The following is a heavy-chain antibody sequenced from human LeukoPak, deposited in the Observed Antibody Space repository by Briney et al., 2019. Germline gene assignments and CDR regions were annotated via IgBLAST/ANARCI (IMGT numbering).Heavy chain of an antibody. J-gene: IGHJ4*02. CDR2: MNPNSGNT. Sequence: ASSKVFCKASGDTFTSYDVNWVRQATGQGLEWMGWMNPNSGNTGYAQKFQGRVTMTRNTSVNTAYMEVSSLRSEDTAVYYCVRTAGIFWSGAYYFDSWGQGTLVTVSS. CDR3: VRTAGIFWSGAYYFDS. CDR1: GDTFTSYD. V-gene: IGHV1-8*01. D-gene: IGHD3-3*01.